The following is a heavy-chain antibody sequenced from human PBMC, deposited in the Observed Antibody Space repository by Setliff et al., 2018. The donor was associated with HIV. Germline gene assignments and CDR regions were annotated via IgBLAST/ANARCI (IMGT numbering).Heavy chain of an antibody. CDR2: ISTSGST. Sequence: SETLSLTCIVSGASISTYSWSWIRHSPRQGLECIGDISTSGSTRYNPSLKSRITMSVDTSKNQFPLRLSPVAAADAAVYYCAWRQHVRWAWMPSHYNYDLDVWGPGTTVTVSS. J-gene: IGHJ6*02. D-gene: IGHD1-1*01. CDR1: GASISTYS. V-gene: IGHV4-4*09. CDR3: AWRQHVRWAWMPSHYNYDLDV.